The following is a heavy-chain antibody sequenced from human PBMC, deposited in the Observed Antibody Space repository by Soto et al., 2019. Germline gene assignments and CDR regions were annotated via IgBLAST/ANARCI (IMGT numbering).Heavy chain of an antibody. D-gene: IGHD1-20*01. Sequence: QVQLVQSGAEVKKPGASVKVSCKASGYTFTAYYIHWVRRTPGQGLEWMGKINPIGGTTTYAQKFQGRVTMTSQTSTSTVYMELSSLRSEDTAVYYWARDYNWSPFDYWGQGTQVTVSS. V-gene: IGHV1-46*03. CDR1: GYTFTAYY. CDR3: ARDYNWSPFDY. CDR2: INPIGGTT. J-gene: IGHJ4*02.